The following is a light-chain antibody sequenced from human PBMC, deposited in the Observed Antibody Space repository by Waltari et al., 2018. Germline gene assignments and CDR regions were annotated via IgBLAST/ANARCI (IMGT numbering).Light chain of an antibody. CDR3: QQYNNWPIT. J-gene: IGKJ5*01. V-gene: IGKV3-15*01. CDR1: QSVSSK. CDR2: GAS. Sequence: EIVLTQSPATPSVSPVERSTPPCRASQSVSSKLAWYQKKPGQAPTLLIYGASTRATGIPARFSGSGSGTEFTLTISSLQSEDFAVYYCQQYNNWPITFGQGTRLEIK.